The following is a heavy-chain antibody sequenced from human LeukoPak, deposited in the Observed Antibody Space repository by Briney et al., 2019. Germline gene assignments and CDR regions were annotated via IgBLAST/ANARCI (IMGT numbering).Heavy chain of an antibody. CDR3: ARSLDF. J-gene: IGHJ4*02. CDR1: GFTLSNYW. V-gene: IGHV3-7*01. Sequence: GGSLRLSCEVSGFTLSNYWMDWVRQAPGKGLEWVANIKQDGSDKYCVDSVKGRFTISRDNAKNSVYLQMNSLRVEDTAVYYCARSLDFWGQGTLVTVSS. CDR2: IKQDGSDK.